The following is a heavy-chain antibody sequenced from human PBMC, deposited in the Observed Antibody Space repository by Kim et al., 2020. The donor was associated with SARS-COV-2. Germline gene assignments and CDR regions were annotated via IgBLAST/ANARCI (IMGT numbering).Heavy chain of an antibody. V-gene: IGHV3-49*04. J-gene: IGHJ6*02. CDR3: TREGNCSSTSCPIGYYYYGMDV. D-gene: IGHD2-2*01. CDR2: IRSKAYDGTT. Sequence: GGSLRLSCTASGFTFGDYAMSWVRQAPGKGLEWVGFIRSKAYDGTTEYAASVKGRFTISRDDSKRIAYLQMNSLKTEDTAVYYCTREGNCSSTSCPIGYYYYGMDVWGQGTTVTVSS. CDR1: GFTFGDYA.